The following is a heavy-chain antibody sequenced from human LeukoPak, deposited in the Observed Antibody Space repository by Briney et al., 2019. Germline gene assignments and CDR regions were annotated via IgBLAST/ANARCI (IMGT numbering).Heavy chain of an antibody. CDR3: AGLGYSSSWRAFDY. CDR1: GGSIISGDYY. CDR2: IYYSGST. J-gene: IGHJ4*02. Sequence: SETLSLTCTVSGGSIISGDYYWSWIRQPPGKGLEWIGYIYYSGSTYYNTSLKSRVTTSVDTSKNQFSLKLSSVTAADTAVYYCAGLGYSSSWRAFDYWGQGTLVTVSS. V-gene: IGHV4-30-4*01. D-gene: IGHD6-13*01.